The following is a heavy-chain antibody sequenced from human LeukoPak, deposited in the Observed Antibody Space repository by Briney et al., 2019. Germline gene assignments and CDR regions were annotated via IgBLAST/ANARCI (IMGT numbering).Heavy chain of an antibody. V-gene: IGHV3-48*01. Sequence: PGGSLRLSCAASGFTFSSYSMNWVRRAPGKGLEWVSYIGSSVSTRYYADSVKGRFTISRDNGKHSLYLQMNSLRAEDTAVYYCARDSSIRYYDFWSGSYDAFDIWGQGTMVTVPS. CDR2: IGSSVSTR. CDR3: ARDSSIRYYDFWSGSYDAFDI. J-gene: IGHJ3*02. D-gene: IGHD3-3*01. CDR1: GFTFSSYS.